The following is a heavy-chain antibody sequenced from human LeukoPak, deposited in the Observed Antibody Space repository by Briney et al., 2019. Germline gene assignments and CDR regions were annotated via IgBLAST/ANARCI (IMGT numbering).Heavy chain of an antibody. Sequence: GASVKVSCKASGYTFTSYYMHWVRQAPGQGLEWMGIINPSGGSTSYAQKFQGRVTMTRDTSTSTVYMELSSLRSEDTAVYYCARGRGRYFDWLGFDYWGQGTLVTVSS. CDR2: INPSGGST. CDR1: GYTFTSYY. V-gene: IGHV1-46*01. D-gene: IGHD3-9*01. J-gene: IGHJ4*02. CDR3: ARGRGRYFDWLGFDY.